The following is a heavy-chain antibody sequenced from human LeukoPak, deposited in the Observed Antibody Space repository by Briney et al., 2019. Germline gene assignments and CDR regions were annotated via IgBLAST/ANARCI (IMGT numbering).Heavy chain of an antibody. CDR1: VYTFTSYG. J-gene: IGHJ4*02. CDR3: ARGLWFGELSTPFDY. V-gene: IGHV1-18*01. D-gene: IGHD3-10*01. CDR2: ISAYNGNT. Sequence: ASVKVSCKASVYTFTSYGINWVRQAPGQGLEWMGWISAYNGNTNYAQKLQGRVTMTTDTSTSTAYMELRSLRSDDTAVYYCARGLWFGELSTPFDYWGQGTLVTVSS.